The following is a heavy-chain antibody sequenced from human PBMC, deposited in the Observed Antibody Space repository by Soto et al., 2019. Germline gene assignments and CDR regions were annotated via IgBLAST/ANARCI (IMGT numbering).Heavy chain of an antibody. CDR3: ARTAGTGGYYYYYGMDV. J-gene: IGHJ6*02. CDR1: GYSFTSYW. V-gene: IGHV5-51*01. CDR2: IYPGDSDT. Sequence: GESLKISCKGSGYSFTSYWIGWVRQMPGKGLEWMGIIYPGDSDTRYSPSFQGQVTISADKSISTAYLQWSSLKASDTAMYYCARTAGTGGYYYYYGMDVWGQGTTVTVSS. D-gene: IGHD7-27*01.